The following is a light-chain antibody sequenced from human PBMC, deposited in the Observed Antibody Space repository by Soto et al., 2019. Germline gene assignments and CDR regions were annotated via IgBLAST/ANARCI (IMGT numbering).Light chain of an antibody. CDR1: HGVTTN. CDR3: QQYNNWPLWT. Sequence: EIVMTQSPATLSLSPGERATLSCRASHGVTTNLAWYQQKPGQAPRLLIYGASTRATGIPARFSGSGSGTDFTLTISRLQSEDVAVYYCQQYNNWPLWTFGQGTKVDIK. J-gene: IGKJ1*01. V-gene: IGKV3-15*01. CDR2: GAS.